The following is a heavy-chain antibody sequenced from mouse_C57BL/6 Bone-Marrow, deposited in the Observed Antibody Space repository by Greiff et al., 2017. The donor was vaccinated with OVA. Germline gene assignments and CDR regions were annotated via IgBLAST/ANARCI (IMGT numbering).Heavy chain of an antibody. J-gene: IGHJ4*01. CDR1: GFNIKDDY. V-gene: IGHV14-4*01. CDR2: IDPANGDT. Sequence: VQLQQSGAELVRPGASVKLSCTASGFNIKDDYMHWVKQRPEQGLEWIGWIDPANGDTEYASKFQGKATITADTSSNTAYLQLSSLTSEDTAVYYCTTDAMDYWGQGTSVTVSS. CDR3: TTDAMDY.